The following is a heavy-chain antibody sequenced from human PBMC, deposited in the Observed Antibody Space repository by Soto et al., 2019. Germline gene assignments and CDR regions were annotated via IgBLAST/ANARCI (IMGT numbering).Heavy chain of an antibody. J-gene: IGHJ5*02. Sequence: PSETLSLTCAVSGGSISSGGYSWSWIRQPPGKGLEWIGYIYHSGSTYYNPSLKSRVTISVDRSKNQFSLKLSSVTAADTAVFYCARSHCSRTSCWWSAPWGQGTLVTVSS. V-gene: IGHV4-30-2*01. CDR1: GGSISSGGYS. CDR3: ARSHCSRTSCWWSAP. CDR2: IYHSGST. D-gene: IGHD2-2*01.